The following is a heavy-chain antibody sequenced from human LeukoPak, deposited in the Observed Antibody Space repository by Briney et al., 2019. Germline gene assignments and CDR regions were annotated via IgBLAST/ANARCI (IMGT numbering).Heavy chain of an antibody. CDR3: ARAESP. CDR1: GFTISSYS. Sequence: GGSLRLSCVASGFTISSYSMNWVRQAPGKGLEWVSSISENSKDIFYVDSVKGRFTISRDNSKNTLYLQMNSLRAEDTAVYYCARAESPWGQGTLVTVSS. CDR2: ISENSKDI. J-gene: IGHJ5*02. V-gene: IGHV3-21*01.